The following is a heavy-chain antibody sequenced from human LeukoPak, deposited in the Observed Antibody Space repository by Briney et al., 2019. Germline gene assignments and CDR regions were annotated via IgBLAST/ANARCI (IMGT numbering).Heavy chain of an antibody. CDR1: GFTFSSYA. Sequence: PGGSLRLSCAASGFTFSSYAMSWVRQAPGEGLEWVSSITTSGGSTYYADSVKGRFTISRDNAKNTLYLQMNSLRAEDTAVYYCARDPDGDYFFDYWGQGTLVTVSS. CDR2: ITTSGGST. V-gene: IGHV3-23*01. CDR3: ARDPDGDYFFDY. J-gene: IGHJ4*02. D-gene: IGHD4-17*01.